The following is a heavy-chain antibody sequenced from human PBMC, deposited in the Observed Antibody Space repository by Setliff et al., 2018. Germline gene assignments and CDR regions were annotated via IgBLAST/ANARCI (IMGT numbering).Heavy chain of an antibody. J-gene: IGHJ3*01. CDR3: ASPRLSYYDNGAFPSDAFDL. D-gene: IGHD3-22*01. CDR2: IQTSGTT. Sequence: SETLSLTCTVSGGSISTYYWSWIRQSPGKGLEWIGHIQTSGTTNYNPSLKSRVTISVDTSKNQFSLKLRSVTAADTAVYYCASPRLSYYDNGAFPSDAFDLWGQGTMVTVSS. V-gene: IGHV4-4*08. CDR1: GGSISTYY.